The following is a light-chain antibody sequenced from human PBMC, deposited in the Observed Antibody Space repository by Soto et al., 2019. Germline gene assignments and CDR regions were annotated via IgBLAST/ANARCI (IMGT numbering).Light chain of an antibody. CDR1: QSVNTF. J-gene: IGKJ2*01. V-gene: IGKV3-11*01. CDR2: DAS. Sequence: EIVLTQSPVTLSLSPWERATLSCRASQSVNTFLAWYQQKPDQAPRLLIYDASKRAPGIPARFSGSGSGADFTLTISSLEPEDFAVYYCQQRNTWPTFGQGTKLEIK. CDR3: QQRNTWPT.